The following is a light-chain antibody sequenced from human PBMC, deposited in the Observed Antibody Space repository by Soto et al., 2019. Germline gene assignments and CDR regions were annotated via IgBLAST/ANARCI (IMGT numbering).Light chain of an antibody. V-gene: IGLV2-8*01. J-gene: IGLJ1*01. Sequence: QSVLTQPPSASGSPGQSVTISCTGTSSDIVAYNYVSLYQQYPGKAPKLMIFEVSKRPSGFPDRFSGSKSGNTASLTVSGLQAEDEADYYCCSYAGSNNLIFGTGTKVTVL. CDR1: SSDIVAYNY. CDR2: EVS. CDR3: CSYAGSNNLI.